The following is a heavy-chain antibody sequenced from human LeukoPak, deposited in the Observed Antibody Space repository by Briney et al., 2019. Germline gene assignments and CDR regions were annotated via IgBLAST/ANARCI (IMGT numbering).Heavy chain of an antibody. Sequence: GRSLRLSCAASGFTFSSYGMHWVRQAQGKGLEWVAVISYDGSNKYYADSVKGRFTISRDNSKNTLYLQMNSLRAEDTAVYYCAKGLYDILTGYYPLFDYWGQGTLVTVSS. CDR1: GFTFSSYG. V-gene: IGHV3-30*18. J-gene: IGHJ4*02. CDR3: AKGLYDILTGYYPLFDY. D-gene: IGHD3-9*01. CDR2: ISYDGSNK.